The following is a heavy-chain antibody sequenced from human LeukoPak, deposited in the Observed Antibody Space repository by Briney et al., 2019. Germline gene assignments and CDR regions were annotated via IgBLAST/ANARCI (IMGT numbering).Heavy chain of an antibody. D-gene: IGHD2-2*01. J-gene: IGHJ3*02. Sequence: GASVKVSCKASGGTFSSYAISWVRQAPGQGLEWMGRIIPILGIANYAQKFQGRVTITADKSTSTAYMELSSLRSEDTAVYYCARPIGYCSSTSCYFDAFDIWGQGTMVTVSS. CDR3: ARPIGYCSSTSCYFDAFDI. V-gene: IGHV1-69*04. CDR2: IIPILGIA. CDR1: GGTFSSYA.